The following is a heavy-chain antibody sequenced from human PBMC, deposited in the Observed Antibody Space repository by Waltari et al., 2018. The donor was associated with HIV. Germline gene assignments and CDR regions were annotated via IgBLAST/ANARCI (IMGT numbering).Heavy chain of an antibody. CDR1: GFSFSDHY. CDR3: ARVGRSTGGGNY. CDR2: SVNKANKYTT. J-gene: IGHJ4*02. Sequence: EVQLVESGGGLVQPGGSLRLSCAASGFSFSDHYMDWVRQASGKGLEVVGPSVNKANKYTTEYTPSLKGRFTSARDDSCNSLYLQMNSLKTEDTAVYYCARVGRSTGGGNYWGQGTLFTVSS. V-gene: IGHV3-72*01. D-gene: IGHD3-10*01.